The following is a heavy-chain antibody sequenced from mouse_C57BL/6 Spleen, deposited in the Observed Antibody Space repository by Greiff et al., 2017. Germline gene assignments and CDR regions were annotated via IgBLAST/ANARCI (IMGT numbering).Heavy chain of an antibody. CDR1: GYAFSSSW. V-gene: IGHV1-82*01. CDR3: ARPSDSSGYSWFAY. D-gene: IGHD3-2*02. Sequence: QVQLQQSGPELVKPGASVKISCKASGYAFSSSWMNWVKQRPGKGLAWIGRISPGDGDTNYNSKFKGKATLTADKSSSTAYMQLSRLTSEDSAVDFCARPSDSSGYSWFAYWGQGTLVTVSA. J-gene: IGHJ3*01. CDR2: ISPGDGDT.